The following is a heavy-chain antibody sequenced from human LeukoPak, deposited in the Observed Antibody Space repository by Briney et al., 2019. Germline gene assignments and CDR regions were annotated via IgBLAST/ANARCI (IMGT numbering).Heavy chain of an antibody. Sequence: GASVKVSCKASGGTFSSYAISWVRQAPGQGLEWMGGIIPIFGTANYAQKFQGRVTITADKSTRTAYMELSSLRSEDTAVYYCARDFTKRYCSSNSCSSYNWFDPWGQGTLVTVSS. J-gene: IGHJ5*02. CDR1: GGTFSSYA. V-gene: IGHV1-69*06. CDR3: ARDFTKRYCSSNSCSSYNWFDP. CDR2: IIPIFGTA. D-gene: IGHD2-2*01.